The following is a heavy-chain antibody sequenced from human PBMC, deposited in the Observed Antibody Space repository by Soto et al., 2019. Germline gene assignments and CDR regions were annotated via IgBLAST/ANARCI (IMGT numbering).Heavy chain of an antibody. CDR2: INPSGGST. CDR1: GYTFTSYY. Sequence: ASVKVSCKASGYTFTSYYMHWVRQAPGQGLEWMGIINPSGGSTSCAQKFQGRVTMTRDTSTSTVYMELSSLRSEDTAVYYCAKAISSKRGIVVVVAAKLSGAFDIWGQGTMVTVSS. D-gene: IGHD2-15*01. V-gene: IGHV1-46*01. J-gene: IGHJ3*02. CDR3: AKAISSKRGIVVVVAAKLSGAFDI.